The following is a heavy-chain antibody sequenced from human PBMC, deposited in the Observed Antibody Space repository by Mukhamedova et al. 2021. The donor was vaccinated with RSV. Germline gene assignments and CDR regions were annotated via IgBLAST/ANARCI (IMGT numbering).Heavy chain of an antibody. J-gene: IGHJ4*02. D-gene: IGHD2-15*01. CDR3: TTVYSGGSCSLD. Sequence: QAPGKGLEWVGRIKSKTDGGTTDYAAPVKGRFTISRDDSKNTLYLQMNSLKTEDTAVYYCTTVYSGGSCSLDWGQGTLVTVSS. CDR2: IKSKTDGGTT. V-gene: IGHV3-15*01.